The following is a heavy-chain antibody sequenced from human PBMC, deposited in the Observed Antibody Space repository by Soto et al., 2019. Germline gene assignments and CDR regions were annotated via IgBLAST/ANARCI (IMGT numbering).Heavy chain of an antibody. CDR3: ARGYDYDILTGHFDP. Sequence: ASVKVSCKASGYTFTSYGISWVRQAPGQGLEWMGWISAYNGNTNYAQKLQGRVTMTTDTSTSTAYMELRSLRSDDTAVYYCARGYDYDILTGHFDPCGQGTLVTVSS. CDR1: GYTFTSYG. J-gene: IGHJ5*02. CDR2: ISAYNGNT. V-gene: IGHV1-18*01. D-gene: IGHD3-9*01.